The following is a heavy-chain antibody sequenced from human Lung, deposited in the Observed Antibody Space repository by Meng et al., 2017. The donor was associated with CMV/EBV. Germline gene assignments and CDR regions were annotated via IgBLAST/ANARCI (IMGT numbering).Heavy chain of an antibody. CDR3: ARAPEGDGYNIDY. J-gene: IGHJ4*02. V-gene: IGHV3-21*01. D-gene: IGHD5-24*01. Sequence: GGSLRLSCAASGFTFSSYSLNWVRQAPGKGLEWVSSISSSSSYIYYADSVKGRFTISRDNAKNSLYLQLNSLRAEDTAVYYCARAPEGDGYNIDYWGQGTRVTVSS. CDR2: ISSSSSYI. CDR1: GFTFSSYS.